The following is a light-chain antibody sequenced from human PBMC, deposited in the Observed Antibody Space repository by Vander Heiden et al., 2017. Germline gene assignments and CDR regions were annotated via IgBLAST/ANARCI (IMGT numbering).Light chain of an antibody. V-gene: IGLV1-44*01. Sequence: QSLLTPPPSASGHPGQRVTISCSGSSSNLGSFAVNWYHQLPETAPKLLIYSDNQRPSGVPDRFSGSRSGTSASLAISGLQSGDEADYYCATWDHSLNAWVFGGGTKLTVL. CDR1: SSNLGSFA. CDR2: SDN. J-gene: IGLJ3*02. CDR3: ATWDHSLNAWV.